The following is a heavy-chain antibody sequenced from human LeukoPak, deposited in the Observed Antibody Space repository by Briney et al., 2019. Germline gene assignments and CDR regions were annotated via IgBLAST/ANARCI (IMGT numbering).Heavy chain of an antibody. CDR3: ARVVGARGAFDI. V-gene: IGHV4-38-2*02. D-gene: IGHD1-26*01. J-gene: IGHJ3*02. CDR2: IFNSGST. CDR1: GYSISSGYY. Sequence: SETLSLTCTVSGYSISSGYYWGWIRQPPGKGLEWIGYIFNSGSTYYNPSLKSRVTISVDTSKNQFSLKLSSVTAADTAVYYCARVVGARGAFDIWGQGTMVTVSS.